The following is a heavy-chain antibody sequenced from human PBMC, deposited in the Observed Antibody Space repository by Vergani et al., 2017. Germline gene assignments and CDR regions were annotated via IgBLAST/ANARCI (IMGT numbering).Heavy chain of an antibody. CDR2: ISSSSSTI. Sequence: EVQLVEPGGGLVQPGGSLRLSCAASGFTLSSYSMNWVRQAPGKGLEWVSYISSSSSTIYYAGSVKGRFTIARDNAKNSLYLQMNGLRAEDTAVYYCARLLVVGATGDYWDQGTLVTVSA. J-gene: IGHJ4*02. V-gene: IGHV3-48*01. CDR1: GFTLSSYS. CDR3: ARLLVVGATGDY. D-gene: IGHD1-26*01.